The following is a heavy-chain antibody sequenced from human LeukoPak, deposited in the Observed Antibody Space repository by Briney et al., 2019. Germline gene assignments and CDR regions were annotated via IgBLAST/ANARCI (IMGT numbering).Heavy chain of an antibody. J-gene: IGHJ5*02. V-gene: IGHV2-70*04. D-gene: IGHD6-19*01. CDR3: ARIREAVAGGGFDP. Sequence: SGPTLVKPTQTLTLTCTFSGFSLSTSGMRVSWIRQPPGKALEWLARIDWDDDKFYSTHLKTRLTISKDTSKNQVVLTMTNMDPVDTATYYCARIREAVAGGGFDPWGQGTLVTVSS. CDR2: IDWDDDK. CDR1: GFSLSTSGMR.